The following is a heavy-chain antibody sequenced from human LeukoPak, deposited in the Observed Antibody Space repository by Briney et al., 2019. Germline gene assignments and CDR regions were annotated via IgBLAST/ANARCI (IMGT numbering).Heavy chain of an antibody. Sequence: PSETLSLTCTVSGGSISSYYWSWIRRPPGKGLEWIGYIYYSGSTNYNPSLKSRVTISVDTSKNQFSLKLSSVTAADTAVYYCARADPQEYSSSWYAEDYYGMDVWGQGTTVTVSS. CDR3: ARADPQEYSSSWYAEDYYGMDV. D-gene: IGHD6-13*01. V-gene: IGHV4-59*01. CDR2: IYYSGST. J-gene: IGHJ6*02. CDR1: GGSISSYY.